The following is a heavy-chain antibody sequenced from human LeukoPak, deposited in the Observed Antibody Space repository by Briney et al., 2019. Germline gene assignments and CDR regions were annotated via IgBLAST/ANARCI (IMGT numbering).Heavy chain of an antibody. CDR3: ARGDCSGGSCYPGYYYGMDV. CDR2: IIPIFDTT. CDR1: GGTFSSYG. V-gene: IGHV1-69*13. J-gene: IGHJ6*04. D-gene: IGHD2-15*01. Sequence: SVKVSCKASGGTFSSYGISWVRQAPGQGLEWVGGIIPIFDTTNYAQKFQGRVTITADESTSTAYMELSSLRSEDTAVYYCARGDCSGGSCYPGYYYGMDVWGKGTTVTVSS.